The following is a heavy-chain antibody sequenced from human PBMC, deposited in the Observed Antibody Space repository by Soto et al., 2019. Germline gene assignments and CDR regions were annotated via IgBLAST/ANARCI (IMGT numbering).Heavy chain of an antibody. V-gene: IGHV4-59*01. CDR2: IYYSGST. J-gene: IGHJ4*02. Sequence: PSETLSLTCTVSDGSIISYYWSWIRQPPGKGLEWIGYIYYSGSTNYNPSLKSRVTISVDTSKNQFSLKLSSVTAADTAVYYCARDEWGSGWYRIDYWGQGTLVTVSS. CDR1: DGSIISYY. CDR3: ARDEWGSGWYRIDY. D-gene: IGHD6-19*01.